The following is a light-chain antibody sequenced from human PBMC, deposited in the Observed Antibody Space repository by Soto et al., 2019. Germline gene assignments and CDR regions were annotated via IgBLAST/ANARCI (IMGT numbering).Light chain of an antibody. CDR1: QDISNH. V-gene: IGKV1-33*01. J-gene: IGKJ2*01. Sequence: DFQMTQSPSSLSASVGDRVTITCQASQDISNHLNWYQQKPGKAPRLLIYEASNLETGVPSRFSGSGSGTDFTFTISSLQPEDIARYYCQQYDNPYPFGQGTKVDIK. CDR3: QQYDNPYP. CDR2: EAS.